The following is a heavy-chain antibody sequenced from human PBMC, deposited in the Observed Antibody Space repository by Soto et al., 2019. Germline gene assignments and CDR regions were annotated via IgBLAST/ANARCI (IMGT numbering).Heavy chain of an antibody. Sequence: QVQLVQSGAEVKKPGASVKVSCKASGYTFTNYDINWVRQTTGQGLEWMGWMNPNSGNTGFAQKFQGRVTMTRNTSISTAYMELSSLRSDDTAVYYCARAIRYQLLSDYWGQGTLVTFSS. CDR1: GYTFTNYD. CDR3: ARAIRYQLLSDY. V-gene: IGHV1-8*01. J-gene: IGHJ4*02. D-gene: IGHD2-2*01. CDR2: MNPNSGNT.